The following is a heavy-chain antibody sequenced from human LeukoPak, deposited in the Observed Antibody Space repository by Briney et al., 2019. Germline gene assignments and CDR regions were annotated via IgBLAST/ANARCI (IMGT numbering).Heavy chain of an antibody. D-gene: IGHD4-17*01. CDR1: GASISSRSNY. CDR3: ARAAVTTSRYFQH. Sequence: SETLSLTCTVSGASISSRSNYWSWIRQPPGKGLEWIGYIYNSGHTNYNPSLKSRVTISEDTSKNQLSLKLSSVTAADTAVYYCARAAVTTSRYFQHWGQGTLVTVSS. V-gene: IGHV4-61*01. CDR2: IYNSGHT. J-gene: IGHJ1*01.